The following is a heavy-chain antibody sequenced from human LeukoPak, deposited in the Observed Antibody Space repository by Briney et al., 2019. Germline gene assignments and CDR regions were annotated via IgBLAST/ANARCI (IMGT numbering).Heavy chain of an antibody. J-gene: IGHJ6*04. Sequence: GGSLRLSCAASGFTFSSYEMNWVRQAPGKGLEWVANIKQDGSEKYYVDSVKGRFTISRDNAKNSLYLQMNSLRAEDTAVYYCARDRYTSVWGKGTTVTVSS. CDR3: ARDRYTSV. D-gene: IGHD2-2*02. V-gene: IGHV3-7*01. CDR2: IKQDGSEK. CDR1: GFTFSSYE.